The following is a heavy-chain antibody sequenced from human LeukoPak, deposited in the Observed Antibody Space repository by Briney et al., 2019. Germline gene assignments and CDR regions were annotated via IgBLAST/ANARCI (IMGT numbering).Heavy chain of an antibody. Sequence: SETLSLTCTVSGGSISSGDYYWSWIRQPPGKGLEWIGYIYYSGSTYYNPSLQSRVTISVDTSKNQFSLKLSSVTAADTAVYYCARESSIYGSGTDAFDIWGQGTIATVSA. CDR3: ARESSIYGSGTDAFDI. CDR2: IYYSGST. CDR1: GGSISSGDYY. D-gene: IGHD3-10*01. V-gene: IGHV4-30-4*01. J-gene: IGHJ3*02.